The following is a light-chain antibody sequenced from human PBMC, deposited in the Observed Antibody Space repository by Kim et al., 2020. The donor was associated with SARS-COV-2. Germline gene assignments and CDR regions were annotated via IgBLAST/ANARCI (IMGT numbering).Light chain of an antibody. Sequence: SYELTQPPSVSVSPGQTASITCFGDKLGDNYVSWYQQRPGQSPVVVIYQDTNRPSGIPERFSGSNSGNTATLTISGAQAMGEADYYCQAWDSSTAVFGGG. V-gene: IGLV3-1*01. CDR2: QDT. CDR3: QAWDSSTAV. J-gene: IGLJ3*02. CDR1: KLGDNY.